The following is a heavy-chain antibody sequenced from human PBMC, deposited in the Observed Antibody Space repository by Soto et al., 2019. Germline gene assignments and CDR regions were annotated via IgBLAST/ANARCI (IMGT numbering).Heavy chain of an antibody. Sequence: QVQLVESGGGVVQPGNSLRLSCAGSGFTFSSYSIHWVRQPPGKGLEWVTVISSDGNTNFYADSVKGRFTISRDNSKNIVYLQMNRLGAEDTAAYYCTREVVSPYWYFDLWGRGTLVTVSS. D-gene: IGHD2-15*01. J-gene: IGHJ2*01. CDR2: ISSDGNTN. CDR3: TREVVSPYWYFDL. CDR1: GFTFSSYS. V-gene: IGHV3-30-3*01.